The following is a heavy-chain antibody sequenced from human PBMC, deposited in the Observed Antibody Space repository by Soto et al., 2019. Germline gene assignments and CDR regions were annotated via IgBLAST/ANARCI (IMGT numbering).Heavy chain of an antibody. Sequence: QVQLVQSGAEVKKPGSSVKVSCKASGGTFSSYAISWVRQAPGQGLEWMGGIIPIFGTANYAQKFQGRVTITADESTSTAYMELSSLRSEDTAVYYCARDMRIAARPAHYGMDVWGQGTTVTVSS. J-gene: IGHJ6*02. CDR1: GGTFSSYA. CDR3: ARDMRIAARPAHYGMDV. V-gene: IGHV1-69*01. D-gene: IGHD6-6*01. CDR2: IIPIFGTA.